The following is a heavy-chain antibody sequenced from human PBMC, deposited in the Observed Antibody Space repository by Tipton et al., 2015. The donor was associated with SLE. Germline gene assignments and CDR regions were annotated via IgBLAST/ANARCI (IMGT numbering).Heavy chain of an antibody. CDR2: IYYSGST. J-gene: IGHJ5*02. CDR3: ASIASRFFDP. CDR1: GGSISNSGYY. V-gene: IGHV4-61*05. Sequence: TLSLTCTVSGGSISNSGYYWGWIRQPPGKGLEWIGYIYYSGSTNYNPSLKSRVTISVDTSKNQFSLKLSSVTAADTAVYYCASIASRFFDPWGQGTLVTVSS. D-gene: IGHD3-3*01.